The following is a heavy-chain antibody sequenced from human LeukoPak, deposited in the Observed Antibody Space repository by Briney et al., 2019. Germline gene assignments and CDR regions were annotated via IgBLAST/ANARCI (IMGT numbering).Heavy chain of an antibody. CDR3: ARDRYYYDSSGRPIPFDY. V-gene: IGHV1-18*01. Sequence: ASVKVSCKASGYTFTNFAFSWVRQAPGQGLEWMGWISAYNGNTNYAQKLQGRVTMTTDTSTSTAYMELRSLRSDDTAVYYCARDRYYYDSSGRPIPFDYWGQGTLVTVSS. CDR1: GYTFTNFA. J-gene: IGHJ4*02. CDR2: ISAYNGNT. D-gene: IGHD3-22*01.